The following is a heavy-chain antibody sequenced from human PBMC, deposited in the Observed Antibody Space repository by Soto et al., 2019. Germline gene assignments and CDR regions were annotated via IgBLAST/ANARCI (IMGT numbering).Heavy chain of an antibody. CDR3: ARSTGYNYGYYYYGMDV. J-gene: IGHJ6*02. CDR1: GFTVSSNY. Sequence: EVQLVETGGGLIQPGGSLRLSCAASGFTVSSNYMRWVRQAPGKGLEWVSVLYSGGTTYYADSVKGRFTISRDNSKNTPYLHMNSLRAEDTAVYYCARSTGYNYGYYYYGMDVWGQGTTVTVSS. V-gene: IGHV3-53*02. D-gene: IGHD5-18*01. CDR2: LYSGGTT.